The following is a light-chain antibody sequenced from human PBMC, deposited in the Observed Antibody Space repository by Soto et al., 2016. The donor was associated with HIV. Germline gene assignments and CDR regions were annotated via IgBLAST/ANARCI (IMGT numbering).Light chain of an antibody. CDR3: QQSNSFPLT. CDR1: QGINKW. CDR2: AAT. V-gene: IGKV1-12*01. J-gene: IGKJ4*01. Sequence: DIQMTQSPSSVSASLGDRVTATCRASQGINKWLAWYQQKQGEAPKLLIYAATNLQNGVPSRFSGSGSGTDFTLTISSLQPEDFATYYCQQSNSFPLTFGGGTKVEIK.